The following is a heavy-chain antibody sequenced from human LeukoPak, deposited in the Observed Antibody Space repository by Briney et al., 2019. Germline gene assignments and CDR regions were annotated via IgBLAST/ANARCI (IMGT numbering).Heavy chain of an antibody. Sequence: SETLSLTCAVYGGSFSGYYWSWIRQPPGKGLEWIGEINHSGSTNYNPSLKSQVTISVDTSKNQFSLKLSSVTAADTAVYYCAREGTVAGSYFDYWGQGTLVTVSS. CDR1: GGSFSGYY. J-gene: IGHJ4*02. V-gene: IGHV4-34*01. D-gene: IGHD6-19*01. CDR3: AREGTVAGSYFDY. CDR2: INHSGST.